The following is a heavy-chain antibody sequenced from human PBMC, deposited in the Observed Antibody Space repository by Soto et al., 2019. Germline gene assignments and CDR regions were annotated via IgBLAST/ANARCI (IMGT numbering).Heavy chain of an antibody. V-gene: IGHV1-3*01. CDR3: ARDQGLSYGMDV. D-gene: IGHD6-19*01. CDR1: GYTFTSYA. CDR2: INAGNGNT. J-gene: IGHJ6*02. Sequence: ASVKVSCKASGYTFTSYAMHWVRQAPGQRLEWMGWINAGNGNTKYSQKFQGRVTITRDTSASTAYMELSSLRSEDTAVYYCARDQGLSYGMDVWGQGTTVTVSS.